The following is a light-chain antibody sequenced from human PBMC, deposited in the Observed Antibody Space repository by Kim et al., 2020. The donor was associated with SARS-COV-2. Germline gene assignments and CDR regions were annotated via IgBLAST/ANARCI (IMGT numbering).Light chain of an antibody. CDR1: SSNIAVNY. CDR2: DSI. V-gene: IGLV1-51*01. Sequence: GQKVNISCSGSSSNIAVNYVSWYQQLPGTAPKLLIYDSIKRPSEIPDRFSGSKSGTSATLGITGLQTGDEADYFCGTCDTSLHSYVFGTGTKVTVL. CDR3: GTCDTSLHSYV. J-gene: IGLJ1*01.